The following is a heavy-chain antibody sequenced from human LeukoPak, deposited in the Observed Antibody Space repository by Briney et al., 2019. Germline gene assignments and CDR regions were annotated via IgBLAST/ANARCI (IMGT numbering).Heavy chain of an antibody. V-gene: IGHV3-74*01. CDR1: GFTFSGHW. J-gene: IGHJ4*02. CDR2: INGDGSAT. Sequence: GGSLRLSCAASGFTFSGHWMYWLRQAPGKGLAWVSRINGDGSATNYAGSMKGRFTISRDNARNVVYLQMNSLREDDTAVYYCARDLNGGQVDYWGQRTLVTVSS. D-gene: IGHD7-27*01. CDR3: ARDLNGGQVDY.